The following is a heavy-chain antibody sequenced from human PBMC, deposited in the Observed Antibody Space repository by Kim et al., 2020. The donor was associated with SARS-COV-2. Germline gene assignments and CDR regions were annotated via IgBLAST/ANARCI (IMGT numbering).Heavy chain of an antibody. J-gene: IGHJ3*02. D-gene: IGHD5-12*01. V-gene: IGHV3-23*01. CDR3: ALLNVDIVAFDAFDI. Sequence: DSVKGRFTISRDNSKNTLYLQMNSLRAEDTAVYYCALLNVDIVAFDAFDIWGQGTMVTVSS.